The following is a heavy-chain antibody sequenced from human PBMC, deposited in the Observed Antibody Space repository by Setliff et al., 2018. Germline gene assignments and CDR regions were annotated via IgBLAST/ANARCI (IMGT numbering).Heavy chain of an antibody. D-gene: IGHD4-4*01. J-gene: IGHJ4*02. V-gene: IGHV1-46*01. CDR1: GHTFTSYF. CDR3: ARGNSNYYLFDY. Sequence: EASVKVSCKASGHTFTSYFMQWVRQAPGQGLEWMGMINPSGGYTIYAQKFQGRVTMTTDTSTSTAYMELRSLRSDDTAVYYCARGNSNYYLFDYWGQGTLVTVSS. CDR2: INPSGGYT.